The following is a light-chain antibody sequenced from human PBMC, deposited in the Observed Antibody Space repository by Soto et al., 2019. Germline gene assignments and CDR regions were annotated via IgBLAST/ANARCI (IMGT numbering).Light chain of an antibody. CDR1: QVVGND. CDR3: QQSHSSPIT. J-gene: IGKJ5*01. CDR2: AAS. Sequence: EIKMTQSPASLSASAGDTVTIACRASQVVGNDLGWYQQKPGQAPKRLIYAASSLHSGVPARFSGSGSGTEFTLTISSLQPEDSATYYCQQSHSSPITFGQGTRLEIK. V-gene: IGKV1-17*01.